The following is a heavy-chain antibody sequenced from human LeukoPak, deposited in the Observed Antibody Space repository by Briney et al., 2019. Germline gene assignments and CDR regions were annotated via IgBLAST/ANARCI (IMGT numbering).Heavy chain of an antibody. Sequence: SETLSLTCAVSGGSFSGYYWSWIRQPPGQGLEWNGEINHSGSTNYNPSLKSRVTISVDTSKNQIYLKLSSVTAADTAVYYCARDRGWYQSTPYYYYGMDVWGQGTTVTVSS. D-gene: IGHD6-19*01. V-gene: IGHV4-34*01. CDR1: GGSFSGYY. CDR2: INHSGST. CDR3: ARDRGWYQSTPYYYYGMDV. J-gene: IGHJ6*02.